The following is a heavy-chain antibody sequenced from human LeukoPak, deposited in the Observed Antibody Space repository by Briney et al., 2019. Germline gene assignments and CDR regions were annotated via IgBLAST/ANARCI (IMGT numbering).Heavy chain of an antibody. CDR3: ARGYSSGWYGCPFDY. J-gene: IGHJ4*01. CDR2: MYSGGST. CDR1: GFTVSSNY. Sequence: GGSLRLSCAASGFTVSSNYMSWVRQAPGKGLEWVSVMYSGGSTYYADSVKGRFTISRDNSKNTLYLQMNSLRAEDTAVYYCARGYSSGWYGCPFDYWGHGTLVTVSS. D-gene: IGHD6-19*01. V-gene: IGHV3-53*01.